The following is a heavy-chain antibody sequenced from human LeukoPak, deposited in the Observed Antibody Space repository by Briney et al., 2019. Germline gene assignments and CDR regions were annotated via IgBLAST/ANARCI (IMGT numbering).Heavy chain of an antibody. Sequence: ASVKVSCKASGYTFTSYDINWVRQATGQGLEWMGWMNPNSGNTGYAQKFQGRVTMTRNTSISTAYMELSSLRSEDTAVYYCARPGISGYYTAQPPAFDYWGQGTLVTVSS. D-gene: IGHD3-22*01. V-gene: IGHV1-8*01. CDR1: GYTFTSYD. J-gene: IGHJ4*02. CDR2: MNPNSGNT. CDR3: ARPGISGYYTAQPPAFDY.